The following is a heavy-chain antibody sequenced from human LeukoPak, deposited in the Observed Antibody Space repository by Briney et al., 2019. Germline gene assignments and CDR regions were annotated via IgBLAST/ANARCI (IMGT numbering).Heavy chain of an antibody. D-gene: IGHD6-13*01. CDR3: ARDRGSSWPYYYYYMDV. Sequence: GASVKVSCKASGDTFTGYYIHWVRQAPGQGLEWMGWINPNSGGTNYAQKFQGRVTMTRDTSISTAYMELSRLRSDDTAVYYCARDRGSSWPYYYYYMDVWGKGTTVTISS. CDR2: INPNSGGT. J-gene: IGHJ6*03. CDR1: GDTFTGYY. V-gene: IGHV1-2*02.